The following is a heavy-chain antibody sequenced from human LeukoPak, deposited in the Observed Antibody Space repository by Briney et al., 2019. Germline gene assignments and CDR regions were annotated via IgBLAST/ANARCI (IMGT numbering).Heavy chain of an antibody. V-gene: IGHV3-48*02. Sequence: PGGSLRLSCAASGFTFSSYSMNWVRQAPGKGLEWVSYISSSSTIYYADSVKGRFTISRDNAKNSLYLQMNSLRDEDTAVYYCASDLNYYDSSGYDFGGQGTLVTVSS. D-gene: IGHD3-22*01. J-gene: IGHJ4*02. CDR2: ISSSSTI. CDR3: ASDLNYYDSSGYDF. CDR1: GFTFSSYS.